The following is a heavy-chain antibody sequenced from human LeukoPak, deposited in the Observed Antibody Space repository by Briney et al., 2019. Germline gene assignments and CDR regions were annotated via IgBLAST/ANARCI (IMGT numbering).Heavy chain of an antibody. D-gene: IGHD2-15*01. CDR1: GGSIGSYY. Sequence: SETLSLTCTVSGGSIGSYYWSWIRQPPGKGLGWIGYIYYSGSTNYNPSLKSRVTISVDTSKNQFSLKLSSVTAADTAVYYCARDPCSGGSCYSLSWFDPWGQGTLVTVSS. J-gene: IGHJ5*02. V-gene: IGHV4-59*01. CDR3: ARDPCSGGSCYSLSWFDP. CDR2: IYYSGST.